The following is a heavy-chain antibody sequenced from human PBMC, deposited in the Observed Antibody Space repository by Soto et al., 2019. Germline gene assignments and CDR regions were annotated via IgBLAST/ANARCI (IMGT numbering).Heavy chain of an antibody. J-gene: IGHJ6*02. CDR3: AGDSTMVRGKTRYYYYGMDV. CDR2: INPNSGGT. D-gene: IGHD3-10*01. Sequence: ASVKVSCKASGYTFTGYYMHWVRQAPGQGLEWMGWINPNSGGTNYAQKFQGWVTMTRDTSISTAYMELSRLRSDDTAVYYCAGDSTMVRGKTRYYYYGMDVWGQGTTVTVSS. CDR1: GYTFTGYY. V-gene: IGHV1-2*04.